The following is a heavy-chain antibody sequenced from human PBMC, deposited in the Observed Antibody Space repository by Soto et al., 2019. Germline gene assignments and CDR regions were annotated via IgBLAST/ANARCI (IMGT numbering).Heavy chain of an antibody. V-gene: IGHV2-5*02. J-gene: IGHJ4*02. CDR2: IYWDDDK. D-gene: IGHD6-13*01. Sequence: QITLKESGPTLVKPTQTLTLTCTFSGFSLSTSGVGVGWIRQTPGQALECLALIYWDDDKRYSPSLNNRLTITKDTSKNQVGLIMTNMDPVDTATYYCAHSLRFSSSWYYFAYWGQGTLVTVSS. CDR3: AHSLRFSSSWYYFAY. CDR1: GFSLSTSGVG.